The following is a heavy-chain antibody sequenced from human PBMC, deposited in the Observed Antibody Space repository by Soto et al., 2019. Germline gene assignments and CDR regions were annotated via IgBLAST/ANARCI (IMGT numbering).Heavy chain of an antibody. CDR1: GFTFSSYA. J-gene: IGHJ6*02. CDR3: ARVKGGNPSVMDV. CDR2: MRNKANYYTT. V-gene: IGHV3-72*01. Sequence: PGGSLRLSCAASGFTFSSYAMHWVRQAPGKGLEWVGRMRNKANYYTTEYAASVKGRFTISRDDSKNSLYLQMNSLKTEDTAVYYCARVKGGNPSVMDVWGQGTTVTVSS. D-gene: IGHD2-15*01.